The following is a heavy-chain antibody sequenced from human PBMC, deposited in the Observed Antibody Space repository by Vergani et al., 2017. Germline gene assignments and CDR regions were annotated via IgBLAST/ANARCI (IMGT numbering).Heavy chain of an antibody. D-gene: IGHD6-13*01. CDR3: ARSRGRIAAAGFFDY. J-gene: IGHJ4*02. CDR2: IYPGDSDT. CDR1: GYSFTSYW. V-gene: IGHV5-51*01. Sequence: EVQLVQSGAEVKKPGESLKISCKVSGYSFTSYWIGWVRQMPGKGLEWMGIIYPGDSDTRYSPSFQGHVTISADKSISTAYLQWSSLKASDTAMYYCARSRGRIAAAGFFDYWGQGTLVTVSS.